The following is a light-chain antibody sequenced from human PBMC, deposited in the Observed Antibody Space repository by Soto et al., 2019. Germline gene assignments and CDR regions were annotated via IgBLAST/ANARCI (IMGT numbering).Light chain of an antibody. CDR3: QQYYNTPRT. J-gene: IGKJ1*01. V-gene: IGKV4-1*01. CDR1: QSVFSSSNNQNY. CDR2: WAS. Sequence: DIVLTQSPDSLAVSLGERATIDCESSQSVFSSSNNQNYLAWYQHKPGQPPKLLIYWASTREPGVPDRFSGSGSGTDFTLTISSLQAEDVAVYYCQQYYNTPRTFGQGTKVEIK.